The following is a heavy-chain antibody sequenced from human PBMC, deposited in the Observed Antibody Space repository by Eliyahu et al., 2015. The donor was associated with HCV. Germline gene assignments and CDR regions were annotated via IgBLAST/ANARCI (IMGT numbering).Heavy chain of an antibody. CDR1: GFXFSXXS. Sequence: EVQLVESGGGLVKPGGSLRLSCAASGFXFSXXSMNWVRQAPGKGLEWVXSIXSSSSYIYXADSVKGRFTISRDNAKNSLYLQMNSLRAEDTAVYYCARDGGGVDTAMVRYFDYWGQGTLVTVSS. CDR2: IXSSSSYI. CDR3: ARDGGGVDTAMVRYFDY. V-gene: IGHV3-21*01. J-gene: IGHJ4*02. D-gene: IGHD5-18*01.